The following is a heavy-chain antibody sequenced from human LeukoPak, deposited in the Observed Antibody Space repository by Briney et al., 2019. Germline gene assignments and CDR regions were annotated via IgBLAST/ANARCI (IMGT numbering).Heavy chain of an antibody. CDR3: ARSTRPYSSSWYDY. V-gene: IGHV4-61*01. CDR2: IYYSGST. Sequence: SETLSLTCTVSGGSVSSGSYYWSWIRQPPGKGLEWIGYIYYSGSTNYNPSLKSRCTISVDASKNQFTLKLSSVTAADTAVYYCARSTRPYSSSWYDYWGQGTLVTVSS. CDR1: GGSVSSGSYY. D-gene: IGHD6-13*01. J-gene: IGHJ4*02.